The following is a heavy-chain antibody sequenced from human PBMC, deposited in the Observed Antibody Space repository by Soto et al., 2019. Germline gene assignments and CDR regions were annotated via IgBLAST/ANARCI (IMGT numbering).Heavy chain of an antibody. CDR3: ARDGVPINTAIFGEDYYYYGMDV. Sequence: GASVKVSCKASGYTFTSYYMHWVRQAPGQGLEWMGIINPSGGSTSYAQKFQGRVTMTRDTSTSIVYMELSSLRSEDTAVYYCARDGVPINTAIFGEDYYYYGMDVWGQGTTVTVSS. J-gene: IGHJ6*02. CDR1: GYTFTSYY. CDR2: INPSGGST. D-gene: IGHD3-3*01. V-gene: IGHV1-46*01.